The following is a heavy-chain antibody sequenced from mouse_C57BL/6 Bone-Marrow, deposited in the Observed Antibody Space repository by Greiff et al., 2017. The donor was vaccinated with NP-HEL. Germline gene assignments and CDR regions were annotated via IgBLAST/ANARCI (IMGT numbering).Heavy chain of an antibody. CDR2: ILPGSGST. D-gene: IGHD1-1*01. CDR1: GYTFTGYW. V-gene: IGHV1-9*01. Sequence: VMLVESGAELMKPGASVKLSCKATGYTFTGYWIEWVKQRPGHGLEWIGEILPGSGSTNYNEKFKGKATFTADTSSNTAYMQLSSLTTEDSAIYYCATRIDYYGSSYHWYFDVRGTGTTVTVSS. CDR3: ATRIDYYGSSYHWYFDV. J-gene: IGHJ1*03.